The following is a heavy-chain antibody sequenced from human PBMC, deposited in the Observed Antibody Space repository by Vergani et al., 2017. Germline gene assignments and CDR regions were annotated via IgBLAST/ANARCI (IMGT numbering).Heavy chain of an antibody. CDR3: ARVCTVESWFDP. D-gene: IGHD2-8*02. J-gene: IGHJ5*02. CDR2: IIPILGIA. Sequence: QVQLVQSGAEVKKPGSSVKVSCKASGGTFSSYTISWVRQAPGQGLEWMGRIIPILGIANYAQKFQGRVTITADKSTSTAYMELSSLRSEDTAVYYCARVCTVESWFDPWGQGTLVTVSS. V-gene: IGHV1-69*02. CDR1: GGTFSSYT.